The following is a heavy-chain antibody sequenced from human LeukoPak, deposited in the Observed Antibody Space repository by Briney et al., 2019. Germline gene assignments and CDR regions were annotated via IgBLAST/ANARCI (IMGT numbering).Heavy chain of an antibody. V-gene: IGHV1-58*02. Sequence: ASVKVSCKASGFTFTSSAMQWVRQARGQRLEWIGWIVVGSGNTNYEQKLQERVTITRDMSTSTAYMELSSLRSEDTAVYYCAAASAYYDFWSGYYSYYYYYGMDVWGQGTTVTVSS. CDR3: AAASAYYDFWSGYYSYYYYYGMDV. CDR1: GFTFTSSA. D-gene: IGHD3-3*01. CDR2: IVVGSGNT. J-gene: IGHJ6*02.